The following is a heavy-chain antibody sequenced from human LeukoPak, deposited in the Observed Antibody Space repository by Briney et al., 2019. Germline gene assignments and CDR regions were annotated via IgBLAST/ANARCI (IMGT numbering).Heavy chain of an antibody. V-gene: IGHV4-30-2*01. D-gene: IGHD3-3*01. CDR1: GGSISSGGYS. J-gene: IGHJ6*02. Sequence: SETLSLTCAVSGGSISSGGYSWRWIRQPPGKGLEWIGYIYHSGSTYYNPSLKSRVTISVDRSKNQFSLKLSSVTAADTAVYYCAREDDFYGMDVWGQGTTVTVSS. CDR3: AREDDFYGMDV. CDR2: IYHSGST.